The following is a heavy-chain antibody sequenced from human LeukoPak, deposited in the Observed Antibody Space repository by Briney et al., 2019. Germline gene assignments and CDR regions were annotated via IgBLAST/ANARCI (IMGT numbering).Heavy chain of an antibody. V-gene: IGHV1-69*05. CDR1: GGTFSSYA. CDR3: ASTGGYPTYYYDSSGYYSGDEYYYYGMDV. J-gene: IGHJ6*02. D-gene: IGHD3-22*01. Sequence: SVKVSCKASGGTFSSYAISWVRQAPGQGLEWMGGIIPIFGTANYAQKFQGRVTITTDESTSTAYMELSSLRSEDTAVYYCASTGGYPTYYYDSSGYYSGDEYYYYGMDVWGQGTTVTVSS. CDR2: IIPIFGTA.